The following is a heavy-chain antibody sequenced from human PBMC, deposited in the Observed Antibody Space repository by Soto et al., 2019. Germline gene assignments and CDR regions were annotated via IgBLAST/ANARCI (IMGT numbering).Heavy chain of an antibody. CDR3: ARESEDLTANFDY. V-gene: IGHV3-21*01. CDR1: GFTFTRYS. J-gene: IGHJ4*02. Sequence: GGSLRLSCAASGFTFTRYSMNWVRQPPGKGLEWVSSISSTTNYIYYSDSMKGRFTVSRDNAKNSVYLEMNSLRAEDTALYYCARESEDLTANFDYWGQGTLVTVSS. CDR2: ISSTTNYI.